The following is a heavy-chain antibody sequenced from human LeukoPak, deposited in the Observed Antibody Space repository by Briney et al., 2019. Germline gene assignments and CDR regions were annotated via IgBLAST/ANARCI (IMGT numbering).Heavy chain of an antibody. V-gene: IGHV3-30*04. CDR2: ISYDGSNT. J-gene: IGHJ4*02. CDR3: ARDGMGTIIGGYFDY. Sequence: GGSLRLSCVPSGFTFSSYAMHWVRQAPGKGREWVAVISYDGSNTYYAHSAKGRFTISRDNSTNTLYLQMNRLRAEDTAVYYCARDGMGTIIGGYFDYWGQGTLVTVSS. D-gene: IGHD5-24*01. CDR1: GFTFSSYA.